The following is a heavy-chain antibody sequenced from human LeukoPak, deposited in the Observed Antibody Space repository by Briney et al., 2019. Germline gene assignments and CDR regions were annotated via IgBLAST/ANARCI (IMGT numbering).Heavy chain of an antibody. J-gene: IGHJ3*02. CDR2: IIPIFGTA. V-gene: IGHV1-69*13. CDR3: ARNGYYGSGVHAFDI. D-gene: IGHD3-10*01. CDR1: GGTFSSYA. Sequence: ASVKVSCKASGGTFSSYAISWVRQAPGQGLEWMGGIIPIFGTADYAQKFQGRVTITADESTSTAYMELNSLRSEDTAVYYCARNGYYGSGVHAFDIWGQGTMVTVSS.